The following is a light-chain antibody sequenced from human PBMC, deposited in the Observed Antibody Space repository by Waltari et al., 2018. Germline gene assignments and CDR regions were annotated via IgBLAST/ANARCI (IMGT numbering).Light chain of an antibody. J-gene: IGLJ3*02. Sequence: QSVLTQPPSVSEAPRQRVTISCSGSSPNIATNPAHWYQQLPGKAPKLLIYYDDLLPSGVSDRFSGSKSGTSASLAISGLQSEDEADYYCAAWDDSLNGQVFGGGTKLTVL. CDR1: SPNIATNP. CDR2: YDD. V-gene: IGLV1-36*01. CDR3: AAWDDSLNGQV.